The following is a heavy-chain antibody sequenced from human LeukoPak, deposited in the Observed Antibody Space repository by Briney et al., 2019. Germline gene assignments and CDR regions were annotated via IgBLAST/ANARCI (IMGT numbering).Heavy chain of an antibody. V-gene: IGHV1-69*04. D-gene: IGHD3-22*01. CDR2: IIPILGIA. CDR1: GGTFSSYA. J-gene: IGHJ5*02. CDR3: AGNKNYDSSGYYYLSLFDP. Sequence: GASVKVSCKASGGTFSSYAISWVRQAPGQGLEWMGRIIPILGIANYAQKFQGRVTITADKSTSTAYMELSSLRSEDTAVYYCAGNKNYDSSGYYYLSLFDPWGQGTLVTVSS.